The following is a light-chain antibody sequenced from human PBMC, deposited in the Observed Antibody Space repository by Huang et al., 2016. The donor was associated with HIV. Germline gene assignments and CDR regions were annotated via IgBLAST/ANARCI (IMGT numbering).Light chain of an antibody. CDR3: QQYYGSFT. J-gene: IGKJ4*01. CDR1: QSLNSW. V-gene: IGKV1-5*03. Sequence: DIQMTQSPSILSASVGDRVTISCRASQSLNSWFAWYQQKPGKAPRLLIYKASTLEIGVPSRFSGTGSWAEFSLTITTLQPEDFATYYCQQYYGSFTFGGGTKVEVK. CDR2: KAS.